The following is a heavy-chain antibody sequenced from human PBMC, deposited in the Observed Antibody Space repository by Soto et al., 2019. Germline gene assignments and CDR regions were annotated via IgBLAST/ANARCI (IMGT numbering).Heavy chain of an antibody. CDR3: AKAGIAVAGNWFDP. D-gene: IGHD6-19*01. J-gene: IGHJ5*02. CDR2: ISYDGSNK. Sequence: HPGGSLRLSCAASGFTFSSYGMHWVRQAPGKGLEWVAVISYDGSNKYYADSVKGRFTISRDNSKNTLYLQMNSLRAEDTAVYYCAKAGIAVAGNWFDPWGQGTLVTVSS. V-gene: IGHV3-30*18. CDR1: GFTFSSYG.